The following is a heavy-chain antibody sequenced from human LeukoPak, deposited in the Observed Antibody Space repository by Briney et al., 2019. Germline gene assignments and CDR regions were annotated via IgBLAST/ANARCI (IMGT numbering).Heavy chain of an antibody. D-gene: IGHD1/OR15-1a*01. J-gene: IGHJ4*02. V-gene: IGHV1-69*13. CDR2: IIPMSGTT. Sequence: ASVKVSCKASGDTFSSYAFSWVRQAPGQGLEWMGAIIPMSGTTHYAQNFQGRVTITSDESTRTVNLEVTSLRSEDTALYYCARSNNVFFAGDHWGQGTLVTVSS. CDR1: GDTFSSYA. CDR3: ARSNNVFFAGDH.